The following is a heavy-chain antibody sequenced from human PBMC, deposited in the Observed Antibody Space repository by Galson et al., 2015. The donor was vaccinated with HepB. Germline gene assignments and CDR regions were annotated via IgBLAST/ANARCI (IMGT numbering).Heavy chain of an antibody. D-gene: IGHD5-18*01. CDR3: ARFDNSYGYSFDY. CDR1: GFTFSSYS. CDR2: ISSSSSYI. V-gene: IGHV3-21*01. J-gene: IGHJ4*02. Sequence: SLRLSCAASGFTFSSYSMNWVRQAPGKGLEWVSSISSSSSYIYYADSVKGRFTISRDNAKNSLYLQMNSLRAEDTAVYYCARFDNSYGYSFDYWGQGTLVTVSS.